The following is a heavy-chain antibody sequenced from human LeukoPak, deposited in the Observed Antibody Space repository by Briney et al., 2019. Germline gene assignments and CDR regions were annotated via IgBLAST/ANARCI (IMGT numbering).Heavy chain of an antibody. V-gene: IGHV3-23*01. D-gene: IGHD5-18*01. Sequence: GGSLRLSCAASGFTFRNYAMSWVRQAPGKGLEWVSAISSSVRSTYYADSVKGRFIISRDNSKNTLYLQMNSLSAEDTAVYYCATPYSYGYSAFDIWGQGTMVTVSS. CDR3: ATPYSYGYSAFDI. CDR1: GFTFRNYA. J-gene: IGHJ3*02. CDR2: ISSSVRST.